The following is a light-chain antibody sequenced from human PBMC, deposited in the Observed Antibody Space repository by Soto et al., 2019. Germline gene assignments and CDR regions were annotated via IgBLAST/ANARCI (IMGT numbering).Light chain of an antibody. CDR2: LGS. J-gene: IGKJ1*01. CDR3: MQALQTSWT. Sequence: DIVMTPSPLSLPVTPGEPASISCRSSQSLLHSNGYNYLDWYLQKPGQSPQLLIYLGSNRASGVPDRFSGSGSGTDFTLKISRAEAEDVGVYYCMQALQTSWTFGQGTKVDIK. V-gene: IGKV2-28*01. CDR1: QSLLHSNGYNY.